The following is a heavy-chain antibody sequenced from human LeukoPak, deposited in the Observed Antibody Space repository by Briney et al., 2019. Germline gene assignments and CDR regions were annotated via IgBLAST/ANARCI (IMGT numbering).Heavy chain of an antibody. J-gene: IGHJ5*02. D-gene: IGHD3-10*01. V-gene: IGHV3-30*18. CDR1: GFTFSSYG. Sequence: GGSLRLSCAASGFTFSSYGMHWVRQAPGKGLEWVAVISYDGSNKYYADSVKGRFTISRDNSKNTLYLQMNSPRAEDTAVYYCAKDLLAFWENTMVRGVIITFSGLDPWGQGTLVTVSS. CDR2: ISYDGSNK. CDR3: AKDLLAFWENTMVRGVIITFSGLDP.